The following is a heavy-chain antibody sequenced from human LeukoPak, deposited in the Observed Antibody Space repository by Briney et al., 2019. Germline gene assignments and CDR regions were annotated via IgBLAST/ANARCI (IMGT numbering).Heavy chain of an antibody. Sequence: GGSLRLSCAASGFTFSSYWMHWVRQAPGKGLVWVSRIKSDGSSTNYADSVKGRFTISRDNAENTLHLDMISLRAEDTAVYYCARGEEGFDPWGQGTLVTVSS. CDR1: GFTFSSYW. CDR3: ARGEEGFDP. CDR2: IKSDGSST. V-gene: IGHV3-74*01. J-gene: IGHJ5*02.